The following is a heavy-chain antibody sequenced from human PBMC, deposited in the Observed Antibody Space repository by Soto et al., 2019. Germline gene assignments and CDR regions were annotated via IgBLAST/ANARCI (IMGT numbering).Heavy chain of an antibody. CDR2: INHSGST. J-gene: IGHJ4*02. CDR1: GGSFSGYY. V-gene: IGHV4-34*01. Sequence: PSETLSLTCAVYGGSFSGYYWSWIRQPPGKGLEWIGEINHSGSTNYNPSLKSRVTISVDTSKNQFSLKLSSVTAADTAVYYCARGRRTKELRFLEWLSPSFDYWGQGTLVTVSS. D-gene: IGHD3-3*01. CDR3: ARGRRTKELRFLEWLSPSFDY.